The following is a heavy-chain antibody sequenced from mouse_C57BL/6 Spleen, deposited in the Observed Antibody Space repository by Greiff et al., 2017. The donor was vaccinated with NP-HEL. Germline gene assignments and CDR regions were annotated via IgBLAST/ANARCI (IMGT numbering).Heavy chain of an antibody. CDR3: ARSTRGAYYYAMDY. CDR2: ISSGSSTI. J-gene: IGHJ4*01. Sequence: VKLVESGGGLVKPGGSLKLSCAASGFTFSDYGMHWVRQAPEKGLEWVAYISSGSSTIYYADTVKGRFTISRDNAKNTLFLQMTSLRSEDTAMYYCARSTRGAYYYAMDYWGQGTSVTVSS. D-gene: IGHD2-14*01. V-gene: IGHV5-17*01. CDR1: GFTFSDYG.